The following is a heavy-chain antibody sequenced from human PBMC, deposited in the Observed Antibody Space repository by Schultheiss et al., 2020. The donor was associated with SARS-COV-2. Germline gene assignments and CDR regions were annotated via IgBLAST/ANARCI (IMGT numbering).Heavy chain of an antibody. J-gene: IGHJ3*02. D-gene: IGHD6-13*01. V-gene: IGHV4-59*08. CDR3: ARAAAGTPDAFDI. CDR2: IYYSGST. Sequence: SKTLSLTCTVSGGSISSYYWSWIRQPPGKGLEWIGYIYYSGSTNYNPSLKSRVTISVDTSKNQFSLKLSSVTAADTAVYYCARAAAGTPDAFDIWGQGTMVTVSS. CDR1: GGSISSYY.